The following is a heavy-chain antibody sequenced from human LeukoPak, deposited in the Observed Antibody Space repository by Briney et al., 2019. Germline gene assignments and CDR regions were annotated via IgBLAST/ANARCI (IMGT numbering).Heavy chain of an antibody. CDR3: ARGAEAETSPLDF. D-gene: IGHD6-13*01. V-gene: IGHV1-2*02. J-gene: IGHJ4*02. Sequence: ASVKVSCKASGYTFTGYYMHWVRQAPGQGLEWMGWINPNSGGTNYAQKFQGRVTMTRDTSISTAYMEMKRVTSDDTAVYYCARGAEAETSPLDFWGQGTLVIVS. CDR1: GYTFTGYY. CDR2: INPNSGGT.